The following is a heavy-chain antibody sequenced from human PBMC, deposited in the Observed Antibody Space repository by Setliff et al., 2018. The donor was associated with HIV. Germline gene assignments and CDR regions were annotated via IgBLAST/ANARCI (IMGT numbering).Heavy chain of an antibody. CDR3: ASHRSVYYFDY. CDR2: IYYSGST. CDR1: GGSISSHY. Sequence: NPSETLSLTCTVSGGSISSHYWSWIRQPPGKGLEWIGYIYYSGSTNYNPSLKSRVTISVDTSKNQFSLKLSSVTAADTAVYYCASHRSVYYFDYWGQGTLVTVSS. V-gene: IGHV4-59*11. J-gene: IGHJ4*02.